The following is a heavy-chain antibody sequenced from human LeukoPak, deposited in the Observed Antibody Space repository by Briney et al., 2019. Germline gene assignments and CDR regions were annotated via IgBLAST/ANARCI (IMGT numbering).Heavy chain of an antibody. Sequence: PGGSLRLSCAASGFTFSSYGMHWVRQAPGKGLEWVAVISYDGSNKYYADSVKGRFTISRDNSKNTLYLQMNSLRAEDTAVYYCAKPLYDYVWGSYPPAAFDIWGQGTMVTVSS. D-gene: IGHD3-16*01. CDR3: AKPLYDYVWGSYPPAAFDI. V-gene: IGHV3-30*18. J-gene: IGHJ3*02. CDR1: GFTFSSYG. CDR2: ISYDGSNK.